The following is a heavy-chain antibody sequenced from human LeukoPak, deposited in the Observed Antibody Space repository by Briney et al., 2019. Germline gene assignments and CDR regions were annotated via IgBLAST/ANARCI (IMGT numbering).Heavy chain of an antibody. CDR1: GFTFSSYA. Sequence: PGGSLRLSCAASGFTFSSYAMSWVRQAPGKGLEWVAVIWYDGSNKYYADSVKGRFTISRDNSKNTLYLQMNSLRAEDTAVYYCARDRVWGRAAFDYWGQGTLVTVSS. CDR3: ARDRVWGRAAFDY. D-gene: IGHD3-16*01. J-gene: IGHJ4*02. CDR2: IWYDGSNK. V-gene: IGHV3-33*08.